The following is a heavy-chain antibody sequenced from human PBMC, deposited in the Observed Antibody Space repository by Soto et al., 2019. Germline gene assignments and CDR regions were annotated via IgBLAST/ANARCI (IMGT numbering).Heavy chain of an antibody. Sequence: SETLSLTCTVSGGSISSGGYYWSWIRQHPGEGLEWIGYIYYSGSTYYNPSLKSRVTISVDTSKNQFSLKLSSVTAADTAVYYCARVGPPEYYYDSSGYYYFDYWGQGTLVTVSS. J-gene: IGHJ4*02. CDR1: GGSISSGGYY. D-gene: IGHD3-22*01. CDR2: IYYSGST. CDR3: ARVGPPEYYYDSSGYYYFDY. V-gene: IGHV4-31*03.